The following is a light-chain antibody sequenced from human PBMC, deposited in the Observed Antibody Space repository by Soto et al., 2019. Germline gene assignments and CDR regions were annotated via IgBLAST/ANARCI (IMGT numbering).Light chain of an antibody. CDR1: QSVLYNSNNKNY. CDR2: WAS. V-gene: IGKV4-1*01. J-gene: IGKJ2*01. Sequence: DIVMTQSPDSLAVSLGERATINCKCSQSVLYNSNNKNYLAWYQQRPGQPPKLLIYWASTRESGVPDRFSGSGSGTDFTLTITSLQAEDVAFYYCQQYESTPPTFGQGTKLDIK. CDR3: QQYESTPPT.